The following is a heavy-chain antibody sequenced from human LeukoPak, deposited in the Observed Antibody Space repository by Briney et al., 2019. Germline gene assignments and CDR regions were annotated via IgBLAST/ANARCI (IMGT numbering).Heavy chain of an antibody. J-gene: IGHJ4*02. CDR3: ARDPFLGGPDFLDY. Sequence: GGSLRLSCTVSGFPFTDYVIHWVRQAPGKGLEWEAVTSADESIKSYSDSVRGRFTISRDNFKNILYLQMDSLGLEDTAVYFCARDPFLGGPDFLDYWGRGTLVTVSS. CDR2: TSADESIK. CDR1: GFPFTDYV. V-gene: IGHV3-30*03. D-gene: IGHD1-26*01.